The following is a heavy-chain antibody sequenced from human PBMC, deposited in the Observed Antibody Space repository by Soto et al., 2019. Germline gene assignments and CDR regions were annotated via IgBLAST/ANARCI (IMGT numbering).Heavy chain of an antibody. V-gene: IGHV3-11*06. CDR1: GFTFSDYY. CDR3: ARGIPRRPADYYYYYGMDV. J-gene: IGHJ6*02. Sequence: PGGSLRLSCAASGFTFSDYYMSWIRQAPGKGLEWVSYISSSSSYTNYADSVKGRLTISRDNAKNSLYLQMNSLRAEDTAVYYCARGIPRRPADYYYYYGMDVWGQGTTVTVSS. CDR2: ISSSSSYT. D-gene: IGHD2-2*02.